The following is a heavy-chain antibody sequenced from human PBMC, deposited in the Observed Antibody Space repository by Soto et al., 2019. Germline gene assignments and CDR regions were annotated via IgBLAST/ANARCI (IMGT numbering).Heavy chain of an antibody. CDR2: ISYDGSVK. Sequence: QVQLVESWGGVVQPGRSLRLSCAASGFAFSSYGIHWVRQAPGKGPEWVAVISYDGSVKYYADSVKGRFTISRDNSKNTLYLQMNSLRAEHTAVYYSANLEGYYYYFGMDVWGQGTTVTVSS. J-gene: IGHJ6*02. CDR1: GFAFSSYG. V-gene: IGHV3-30*18. CDR3: ANLEGYYYYFGMDV.